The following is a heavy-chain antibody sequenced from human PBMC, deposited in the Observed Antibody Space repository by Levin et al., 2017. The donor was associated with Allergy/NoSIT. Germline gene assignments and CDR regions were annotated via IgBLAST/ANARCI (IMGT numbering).Heavy chain of an antibody. Sequence: GESLKISCAASGFTFSDYAMTWVRQAPGKGLERVSSISDSGGSTEYADSVKGRFTISRDNPKNTLYLEMNSLRAEDTALYYCAKEMMTPAINYFYYAMDVWGQGTTVTVSS. J-gene: IGHJ6*02. CDR1: GFTFSDYA. CDR2: ISDSGGST. D-gene: IGHD4-17*01. V-gene: IGHV3-23*01. CDR3: AKEMMTPAINYFYYAMDV.